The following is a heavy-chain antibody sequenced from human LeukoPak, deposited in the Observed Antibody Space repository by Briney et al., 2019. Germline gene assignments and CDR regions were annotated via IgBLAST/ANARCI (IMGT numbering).Heavy chain of an antibody. CDR3: AKDKGIAAAPLDYMDV. D-gene: IGHD6-13*01. CDR2: IYSGDNT. CDR1: GFTVSNNY. Sequence: GGSLRLPCAASGFTVSNNYMSWVRQAAGKGLEWVSFIYSGDNTYYADSVKGRFTISRDNSKNTLYLQMNSLRAEDTAAYYCAKDKGIAAAPLDYMDVWGKGTTVTVSS. V-gene: IGHV3-53*01. J-gene: IGHJ6*03.